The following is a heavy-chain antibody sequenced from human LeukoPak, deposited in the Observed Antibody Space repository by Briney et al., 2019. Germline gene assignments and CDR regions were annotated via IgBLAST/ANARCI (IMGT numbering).Heavy chain of an antibody. CDR3: AREVLGRNYYYGMDV. CDR2: IYYSGST. J-gene: IGHJ6*02. Sequence: ETLSLTCTVSGGPIISYYWSWIRKPPGKEREWIGYIYYSGSTNYNPSLKSRVTISVDTSKNQFSLKLSSVTAADTAVYYCAREVLGRNYYYGMDVWGQGTTVTVSS. D-gene: IGHD7-27*01. V-gene: IGHV4-59*01. CDR1: GGPIISYY.